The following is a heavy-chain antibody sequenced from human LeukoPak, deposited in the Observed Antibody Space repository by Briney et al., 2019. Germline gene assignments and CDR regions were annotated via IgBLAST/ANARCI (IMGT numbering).Heavy chain of an antibody. J-gene: IGHJ6*03. Sequence: GESLKISCKGSGYSFTSYWIGWVRQMPGKGLEWMGIIYPGDSDTRYSPSFQGQVTISADKSISTAYLQWSSLKASDTAMYYCASHEFSRGNPYYYYYMDVWGKGTTVTVSS. V-gene: IGHV5-51*01. D-gene: IGHD3-10*01. CDR3: ASHEFSRGNPYYYYYMDV. CDR2: IYPGDSDT. CDR1: GYSFTSYW.